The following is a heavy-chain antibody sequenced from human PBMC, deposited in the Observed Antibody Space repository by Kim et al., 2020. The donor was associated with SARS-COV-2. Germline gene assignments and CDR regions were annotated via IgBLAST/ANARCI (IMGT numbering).Heavy chain of an antibody. D-gene: IGHD3-9*01. CDR2: IYYSGST. J-gene: IGHJ4*02. Sequence: SETLSLTCTVSGGSISSYYWSWIRQPPGKGLEWIGYIYYSGSTNYNPSLKSRVTISVDTSKNQFSLKLSSVTAADTAVYYCARGARYDILTGYYNPFDYWGQGTLVTVSS. CDR3: ARGARYDILTGYYNPFDY. CDR1: GGSISSYY. V-gene: IGHV4-59*13.